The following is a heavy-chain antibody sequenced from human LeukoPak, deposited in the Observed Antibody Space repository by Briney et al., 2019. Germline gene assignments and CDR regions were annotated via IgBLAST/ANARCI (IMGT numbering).Heavy chain of an antibody. CDR3: ARHKNSASNVFDI. CDR1: GGSISSYY. CDR2: IYYSGST. J-gene: IGHJ3*02. D-gene: IGHD1-7*01. Sequence: SETLSLTCTVSGGSISSYYWSWIRQPPGKEFEWIGYIYYSGSTNYDPSLKSRVTISVDTSKNQFSLKLSSVTAADTAMYYCARHKNSASNVFDIWGQGTVVTVSS. V-gene: IGHV4-59*08.